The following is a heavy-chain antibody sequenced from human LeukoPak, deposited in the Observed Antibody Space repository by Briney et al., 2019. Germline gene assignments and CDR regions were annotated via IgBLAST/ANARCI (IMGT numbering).Heavy chain of an antibody. Sequence: GGSLRLSCAASGFTFSSYWMSWVRQAPGKGLEWVANIKQDGSEKYYVDSVKGRFTISRDNAKNTLYLQMNSLRAEDTAVYYCARTKEMATISYFDSWGQGTLVTVSS. J-gene: IGHJ4*02. V-gene: IGHV3-7*01. D-gene: IGHD5-24*01. CDR1: GFTFSSYW. CDR2: IKQDGSEK. CDR3: ARTKEMATISYFDS.